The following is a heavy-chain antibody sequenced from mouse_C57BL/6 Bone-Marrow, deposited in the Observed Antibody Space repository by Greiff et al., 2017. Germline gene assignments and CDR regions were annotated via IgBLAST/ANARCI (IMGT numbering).Heavy chain of an antibody. D-gene: IGHD2-3*01. V-gene: IGHV1-74*01. CDR2: IHPSDSDT. CDR1: GYTFTSYW. Sequence: VQLQQSGAELVKPGASVKVSCKASGYTFTSYWMHWVKQRPGQGLEWIGRIHPSDSDTNYNRKFKGKATLTVDKSSSTAYMQLSSLTSEDSAVYYCARIYDGYYSFAYWGQGTLVTVSA. CDR3: ARIYDGYYSFAY. J-gene: IGHJ3*01.